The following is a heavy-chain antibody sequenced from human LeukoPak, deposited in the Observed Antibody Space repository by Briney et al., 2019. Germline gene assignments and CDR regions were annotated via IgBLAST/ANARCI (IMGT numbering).Heavy chain of an antibody. J-gene: IGHJ6*03. CDR1: GFTFSSYA. Sequence: PGGSLRLSCAASGFTFSSYAMSWVRQAPGKGLEWVSAISGSGGSTYYADSVKGRFTISRDNSKNTLYLQMNSLRAEDTAVYYCAKDAIVGATTYYYYYMDVWGKGTTVTVSS. CDR2: ISGSGGST. V-gene: IGHV3-23*01. CDR3: AKDAIVGATTYYYYYMDV. D-gene: IGHD1-26*01.